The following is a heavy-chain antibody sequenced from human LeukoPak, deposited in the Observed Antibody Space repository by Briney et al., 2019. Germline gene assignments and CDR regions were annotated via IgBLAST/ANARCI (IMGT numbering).Heavy chain of an antibody. Sequence: ASVKVSCKASGDTFTGYNMHWVRQAPGQGLEWMGWINPNSGGTNYAQRFQGRVTMTRDTSISTVYMELSRLRSDDRAVYYCATGRGRQLTFDCWAREPWSPSPQ. CDR3: ATGRGRQLTFDC. J-gene: IGHJ4*02. CDR2: INPNSGGT. V-gene: IGHV1-2*02. CDR1: GDTFTGYN. D-gene: IGHD5-18*01.